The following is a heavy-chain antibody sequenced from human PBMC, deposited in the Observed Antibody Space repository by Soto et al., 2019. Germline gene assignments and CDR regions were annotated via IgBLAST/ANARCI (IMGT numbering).Heavy chain of an antibody. CDR2: VNHSGDT. V-gene: IGHV4-34*01. CDR3: ARGRRHSNFWNGYEFEGTYGLDV. D-gene: IGHD3-3*01. Sequence: QVQLHQWGAGRVKPSATLSLTGAVYGGSLRTYNWTWSRQAPGKGLGWIGEVNHSGDTNYDSSLKRRVSISVDTTKNQFSLMLYSVTAEDTAVYYCARGRRHSNFWNGYEFEGTYGLDVWGQGTTVTVTS. CDR1: GGSLRTYN. J-gene: IGHJ6*02.